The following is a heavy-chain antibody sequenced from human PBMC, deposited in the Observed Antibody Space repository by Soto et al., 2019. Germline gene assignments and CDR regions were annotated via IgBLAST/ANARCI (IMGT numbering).Heavy chain of an antibody. D-gene: IGHD5-12*01. Sequence: QVQLVQSGAEVKKPGASVKVSCKSSGYTFTNYGISWVRQAPGQGLEGMGWISAYNGNTDYAQNLQGRVTMTTDTSTSTAYMELRSLRSDDTAVYYCARDLVATSIDYWGQGTLVTVSS. CDR3: ARDLVATSIDY. CDR2: ISAYNGNT. J-gene: IGHJ4*02. CDR1: GYTFTNYG. V-gene: IGHV1-18*01.